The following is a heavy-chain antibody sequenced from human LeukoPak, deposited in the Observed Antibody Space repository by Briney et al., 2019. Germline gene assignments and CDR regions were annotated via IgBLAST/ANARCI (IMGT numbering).Heavy chain of an antibody. D-gene: IGHD3-10*01. CDR2: IFYSGST. CDR1: GGSLSTSSYY. CDR3: ARNPYYYGSGTPDY. J-gene: IGHJ4*02. Sequence: SETLSLTCTVSGGSLSTSSYYWGWVRQPPGKGLEWLGNIFYSGSTYYSPSLKSRFTISLDTSRNQFSLKLNSVTAADTAVYYCARNPYYYGSGTPDYWGQGTLVTVSS. V-gene: IGHV4-39*07.